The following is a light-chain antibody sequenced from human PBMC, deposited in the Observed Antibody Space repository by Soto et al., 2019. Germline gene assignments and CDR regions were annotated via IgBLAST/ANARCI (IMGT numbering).Light chain of an antibody. CDR2: EVT. CDR1: SSDIGAYDY. CDR3: SSHAGSNAFYV. V-gene: IGLV2-14*01. J-gene: IGLJ1*01. Sequence: QSVLTQPASVSGSPGQSITISCTGTSSDIGAYDYVSWYQQYPGRVPKLIIHEVTNRPSGVSDRFSGSKSGNMASLTISGLQTEDEADYYCSSHAGSNAFYVFGTGTKVTVL.